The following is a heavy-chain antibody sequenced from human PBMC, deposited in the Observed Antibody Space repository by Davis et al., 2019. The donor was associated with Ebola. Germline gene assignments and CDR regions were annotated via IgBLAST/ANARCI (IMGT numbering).Heavy chain of an antibody. V-gene: IGHV3-11*03. CDR1: GFTFTDYY. D-gene: IGHD5-12*01. J-gene: IGHJ6*04. CDR2: ISGDSLYT. Sequence: GESLKISCAASGFTFTDYYMGWIRQAPGKGLEWVSYISGDSLYTNYADSVRGRLTISRDNAKKSLYLEMNNVKLEDAASYYCAKDKGSGYYNEANMNNFYYYYAIDVWGKGTTVTVSS. CDR3: AKDKGSGYYNEANMNNFYYYYAIDV.